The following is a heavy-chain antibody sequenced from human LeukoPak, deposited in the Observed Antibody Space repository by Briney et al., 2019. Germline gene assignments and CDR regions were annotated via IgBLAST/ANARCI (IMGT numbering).Heavy chain of an antibody. D-gene: IGHD1-26*01. V-gene: IGHV3-74*01. CDR1: GFTFSSNW. CDR3: VRDGVGAPPFDY. Sequence: GGSLSLSCQAPGFTFSSNWMHWVRQPPGKGLVWVSRIKGDGSSTRYADSVKGRFTISRDNAKNTLSLQMNSLRAEDTAVYYCVRDGVGAPPFDYWGQGTLVTVSS. J-gene: IGHJ4*02. CDR2: IKGDGSST.